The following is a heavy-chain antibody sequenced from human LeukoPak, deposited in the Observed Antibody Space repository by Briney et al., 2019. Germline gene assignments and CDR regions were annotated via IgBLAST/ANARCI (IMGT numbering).Heavy chain of an antibody. V-gene: IGHV4-61*02. J-gene: IGHJ6*03. CDR3: ARHHCSSTSCYTNYYYYMDV. CDR1: GGSISSGSYY. D-gene: IGHD2-2*02. CDR2: IYTSGST. Sequence: SETLSLTCTVSGGSISSGSYYWSWIRQPAGKGLEWIGRIYTSGSTNYNPSLKSRVTISVDTSKNQFSLKLSSVTAADTAVYYCARHHCSSTSCYTNYYYYMDVWGKGTTVTVSS.